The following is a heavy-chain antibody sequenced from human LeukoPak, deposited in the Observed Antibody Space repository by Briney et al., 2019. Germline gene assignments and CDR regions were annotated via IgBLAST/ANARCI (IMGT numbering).Heavy chain of an antibody. V-gene: IGHV4-34*01. D-gene: IGHD2-2*01. CDR1: GGSFSGYY. CDR3: ARGLRYQLLSYWYFDL. CDR2: INHSGST. Sequence: SETLSLTCAVYGGSFSGYYWSWIRQAPGKGLEWIGEINHSGSTNYNPSLKSRVTISVDTSKNQFSLKLSSVTAADTAVYYCARGLRYQLLSYWYFDLWGRGTLVTVSS. J-gene: IGHJ2*01.